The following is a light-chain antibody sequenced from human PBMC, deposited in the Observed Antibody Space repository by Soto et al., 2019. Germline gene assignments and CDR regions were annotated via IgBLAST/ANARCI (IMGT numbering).Light chain of an antibody. J-gene: IGKJ3*01. V-gene: IGKV3-20*01. CDR2: DTS. CDR1: QSVNSNY. Sequence: EIVLMQSPGTLSLSPGEGATLSCRASQSVNSNYLAWYQQKPGQAPTVLIFDTSRRATGVPDRFSGSGSGTDFTLTIRRLEPDDFAVYYCPQYGSSPFTFGPGTKVNIK. CDR3: PQYGSSPFT.